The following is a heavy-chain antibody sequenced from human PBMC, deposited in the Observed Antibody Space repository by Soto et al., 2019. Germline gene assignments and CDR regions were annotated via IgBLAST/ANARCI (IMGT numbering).Heavy chain of an antibody. CDR1: GYSFTSYW. J-gene: IGHJ4*02. D-gene: IGHD3-3*01. CDR2: IDPSDSYT. CDR3: ARHLGARFLEWLPFDY. Sequence: PGESLKISCKGSGYSFTSYWISWVRQMPGKGLEWMGRIDPSDSYTNYSPSFQGHVTISADKSISTAYLQWSSLKASDTAMYYCARHLGARFLEWLPFDYWGQGTLVTVS. V-gene: IGHV5-10-1*01.